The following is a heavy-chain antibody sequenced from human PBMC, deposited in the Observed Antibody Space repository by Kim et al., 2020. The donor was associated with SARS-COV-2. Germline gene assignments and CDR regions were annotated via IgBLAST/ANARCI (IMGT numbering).Heavy chain of an antibody. J-gene: IGHJ5*02. CDR3: ARGPLLIVVVNRQRWFDP. Sequence: SRVTISVDTSKNQFSLKLSSVTAADTAVYYCARGPLLIVVVNRQRWFDPWGQGTLVTVSS. V-gene: IGHV4-34*01. D-gene: IGHD2-21*01.